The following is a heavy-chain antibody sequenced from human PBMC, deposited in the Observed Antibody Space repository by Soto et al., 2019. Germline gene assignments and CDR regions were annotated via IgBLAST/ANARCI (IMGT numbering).Heavy chain of an antibody. CDR1: GGSVSSGGYF. V-gene: IGHV4-30-4*01. J-gene: IGHJ4*02. Sequence: QVQLQESGPGLVEPSQTLSLTCAVSGGSVSSGGYFWSWIRQPPGKGLEWIGHIYNSGSTYNNPSLWGRVTMSVDTSKNQFALRLNSVTAADTAVYYCARGTDVDNVDYWGQGTLVTVSS. CDR3: ARGTDVDNVDY. CDR2: IYNSGST. D-gene: IGHD1-1*01.